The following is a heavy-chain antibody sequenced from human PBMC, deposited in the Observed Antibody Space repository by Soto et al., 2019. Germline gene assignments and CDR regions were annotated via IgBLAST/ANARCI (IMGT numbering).Heavy chain of an antibody. Sequence: SETLSLTCTVSGGSVTTSSTYWSWIRHSPGKGLEWIGYVHHSGRTYYNPSLKSRVKMSVDTAKNQYDLTLTSVSAADTAVYYCARDRHYYDNSGYLHYFYFWGQGTQVTFAT. J-gene: IGHJ4*02. V-gene: IGHV4-31*03. D-gene: IGHD5-12*01. CDR1: GGSVTTSSTY. CDR3: ARDRHYYDNSGYLHYFYF. CDR2: VHHSGRT.